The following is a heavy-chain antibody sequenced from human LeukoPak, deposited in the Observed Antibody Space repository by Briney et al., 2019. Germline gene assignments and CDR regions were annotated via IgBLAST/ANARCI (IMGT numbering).Heavy chain of an antibody. CDR1: GGSISSSSYY. CDR3: AREGGWNWPFFIYWYFDL. V-gene: IGHV4-39*02. D-gene: IGHD1-7*01. J-gene: IGHJ2*01. CDR2: IYYSGST. Sequence: SETLSLTCTVSGGSISSSSYYWGWIRQTPGKGLERIGTIYYSGSTYYNPSLKSRVTISVDTSKNQFSLKLSSVTAADTAVYYCAREGGWNWPFFIYWYFDLWGRGTLVTVSS.